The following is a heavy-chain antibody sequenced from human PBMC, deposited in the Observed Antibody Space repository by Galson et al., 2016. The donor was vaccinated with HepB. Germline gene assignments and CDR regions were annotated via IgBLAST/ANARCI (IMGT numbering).Heavy chain of an antibody. CDR1: GGTFNSHT. D-gene: IGHD3-22*01. Sequence: SVKVSCKASGGTFNSHTLSWMRQAPGQALEWMGGILPFFGTTSYAQKFQGRLTIIADESTNTAYMNLSSLTAEDTAVYYCARDGESLMIKNYSFDSWGQGTLVIVSS. CDR3: ARDGESLMIKNYSFDS. CDR2: ILPFFGTT. V-gene: IGHV1-69*13. J-gene: IGHJ4*02.